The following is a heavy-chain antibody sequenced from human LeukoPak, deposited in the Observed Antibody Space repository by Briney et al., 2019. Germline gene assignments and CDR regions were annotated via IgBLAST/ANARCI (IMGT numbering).Heavy chain of an antibody. V-gene: IGHV4-38-2*01. CDR1: GYSISSGYY. CDR3: ARLKLDCTSAACHTGYFDY. J-gene: IGHJ4*02. Sequence: SETLSLTCAVSGYSISSGYYCGWIRQPPGKGLEWIGSIYHSGSTYYNPSLKSRVTISVDMSKNQFSLKLSPVTAADTAVYYCARLKLDCTSAACHTGYFDYWGQGTLVTVSS. CDR2: IYHSGST. D-gene: IGHD2-2*02.